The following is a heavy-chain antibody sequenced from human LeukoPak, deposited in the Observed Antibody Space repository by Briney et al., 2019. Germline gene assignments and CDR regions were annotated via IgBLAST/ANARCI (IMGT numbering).Heavy chain of an antibody. CDR2: IYYSGST. D-gene: IGHD6-13*01. CDR3: ARVTGYMTEDYFDY. J-gene: IGHJ4*02. V-gene: IGHV4-59*01. Sequence: PSETLSLTCTVSGGSINSYYWSWIRQPPGKGLERIGYIYYSGSTNYNPSLKSRVTISVGTSKNQFSLRLSSVTAADTAVYYCARVTGYMTEDYFDYWGQGTLITVSS. CDR1: GGSINSYY.